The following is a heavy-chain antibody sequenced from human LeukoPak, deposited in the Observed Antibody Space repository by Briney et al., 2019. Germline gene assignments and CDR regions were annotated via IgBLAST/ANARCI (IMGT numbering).Heavy chain of an antibody. J-gene: IGHJ4*02. CDR3: AKDSYSKGDF. CDR1: GCTFSYHW. Sequence: GSLTLSCAACGCTFSYHWMTCVRQAPGKGLEWVANIKNDGAVKNYVDSVKGRFTISRDNAKNSLYLQMNSLRAEDTAVYYCAKDSYSKGDFWGQGVLVTVSS. V-gene: IGHV3-7*01. CDR2: IKNDGAVK. D-gene: IGHD6-13*01.